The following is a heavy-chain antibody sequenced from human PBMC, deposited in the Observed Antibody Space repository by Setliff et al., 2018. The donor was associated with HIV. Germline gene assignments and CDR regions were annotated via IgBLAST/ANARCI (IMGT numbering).Heavy chain of an antibody. CDR1: GFTFSSYW. V-gene: IGHV3-NL1*01. Sequence: PGGSLRLSCAASGFTFSSYWMHWVRQAPGKGLEWVSVISGSGSGTFYADSVKGRFTISRDNSKNTLYLQMNSLRAEDTAVYYCARDRYEDRAFDYWGRGTLVTVSS. CDR2: ISGSGSGT. D-gene: IGHD1-20*01. J-gene: IGHJ4*02. CDR3: ARDRYEDRAFDY.